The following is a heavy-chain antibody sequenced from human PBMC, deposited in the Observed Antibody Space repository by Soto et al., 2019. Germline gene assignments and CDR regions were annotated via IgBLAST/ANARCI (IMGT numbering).Heavy chain of an antibody. CDR1: GGIFSSYA. D-gene: IGHD2-15*01. CDR3: ARGVGYCSGGSCYLPHY. J-gene: IGHJ4*02. V-gene: IGHV1-69*13. Sequence: GASVKVSCKASGGIFSSYAISWVRQAPGQGLEWMGGIIPIFGTANYAQKFQGRVTITADESTSTAYMELSSLRSEDTAVYYCARGVGYCSGGSCYLPHYWGQGTLVTVSS. CDR2: IIPIFGTA.